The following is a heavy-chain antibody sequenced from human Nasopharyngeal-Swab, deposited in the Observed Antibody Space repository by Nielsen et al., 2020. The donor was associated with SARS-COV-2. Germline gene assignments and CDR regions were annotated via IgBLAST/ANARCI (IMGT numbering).Heavy chain of an antibody. Sequence: WVRQAPGQGLEWMGWINTNTGHPTYAQGFTGRFVFPLDTSVSTAYLQISSLKAEDTAVYNCARAGRGSSSWYVMDYYYGMDVWGQGTTVTVSS. D-gene: IGHD6-13*01. CDR2: INTNTGHP. V-gene: IGHV7-4-1*02. J-gene: IGHJ6*02. CDR3: ARAGRGSSSWYVMDYYYGMDV.